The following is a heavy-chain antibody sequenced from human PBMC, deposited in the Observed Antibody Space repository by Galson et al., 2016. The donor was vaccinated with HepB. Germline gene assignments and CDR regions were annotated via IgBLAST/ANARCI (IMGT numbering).Heavy chain of an antibody. V-gene: IGHV3-23*05. J-gene: IGHJ2*01. CDR1: GFTFSSFA. D-gene: IGHD3-22*01. CDR2: IYGGGNDP. Sequence: SLRLSCAASGFTFSSFAMSWVRQAPGKGLEWVSSIYGGGNDPSYADSVKGRFTISRDNSENTLYVEMNSLRAEDTAVYYCAKEGLYYDTSGRSARYWYFDVWGRGTPVSVSS. CDR3: AKEGLYYDTSGRSARYWYFDV.